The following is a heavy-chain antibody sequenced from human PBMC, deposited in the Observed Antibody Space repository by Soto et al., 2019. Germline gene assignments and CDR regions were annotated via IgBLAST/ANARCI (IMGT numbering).Heavy chain of an antibody. J-gene: IGHJ6*02. CDR3: ARARGVGDYYYGMDV. V-gene: IGHV4-61*01. CDR2: IYYSGST. Sequence: SETLSLTCTVSGGSVSSGSYYWSWIRQPPGKGLEWIGYIYYSGSTNYNPSLKSRVTISVDTSKNQFSLKLSSVTAADTAVYYCARARGVGDYYYGMDVWGQGTTVTVSS. CDR1: GGSVSSGSYY.